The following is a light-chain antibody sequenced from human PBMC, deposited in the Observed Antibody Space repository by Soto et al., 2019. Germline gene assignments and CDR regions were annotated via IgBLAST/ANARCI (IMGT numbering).Light chain of an antibody. CDR1: QDISSF. Sequence: DIQKTQSPSTLSASVGDRVTISCRASQDISSFLAWYQHKPGKAPKLLIYDASTLQTGVPSRFRGSGFGTEFTLTISGLQPDDFATYYCQQHDDYSHATFGQGTKVEIK. J-gene: IGKJ2*01. CDR3: QQHDDYSHAT. CDR2: DAS. V-gene: IGKV1-5*01.